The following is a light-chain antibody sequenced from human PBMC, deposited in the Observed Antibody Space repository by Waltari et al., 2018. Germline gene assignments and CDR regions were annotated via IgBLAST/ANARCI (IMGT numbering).Light chain of an antibody. V-gene: IGLV2-11*01. Sequence: QTALTQPPSVSKSPGQSVTLSCTGTNSDVGDYNDLPWYQQYPGTVPRLLIYDVTKRPSGVSDRFSGSKSGNTASLTISGLQAEDEADYYCYSYRSGSTFVFGSGTRVTVL. J-gene: IGLJ6*01. CDR2: DVT. CDR3: YSYRSGSTFV. CDR1: NSDVGDYND.